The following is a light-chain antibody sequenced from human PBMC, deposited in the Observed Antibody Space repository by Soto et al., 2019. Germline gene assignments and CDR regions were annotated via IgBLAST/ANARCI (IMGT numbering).Light chain of an antibody. CDR3: QKFNSAPLT. Sequence: EIVLTQSPATLSSSPGERATLSCRASQTVGSRLAWYQHKPGQAPRLLIYDSSTRATGIPTRISGSGSGTEFTLTISSLQPEDVATYFCQKFNSAPLTFGGGTKVDIK. CDR2: DSS. J-gene: IGKJ4*01. V-gene: IGKV3-11*01. CDR1: QTVGSR.